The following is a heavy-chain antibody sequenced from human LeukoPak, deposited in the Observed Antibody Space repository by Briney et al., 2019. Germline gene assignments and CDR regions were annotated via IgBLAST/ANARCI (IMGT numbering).Heavy chain of an antibody. V-gene: IGHV3-48*01. CDR3: ARGKPRRMGIDY. J-gene: IGHJ4*02. CDR1: GFTFTTYS. CDR2: IYNSTYTI. Sequence: GGSLRLSCAASGFTFTTYSMNWVSQAPGKGLEWISYIYNSTYTIYYADSVKGRFTISTDKAKNSLYLQMNSLRAEDTAVYYCARGKPRRMGIDYWGQGTLVTVSS.